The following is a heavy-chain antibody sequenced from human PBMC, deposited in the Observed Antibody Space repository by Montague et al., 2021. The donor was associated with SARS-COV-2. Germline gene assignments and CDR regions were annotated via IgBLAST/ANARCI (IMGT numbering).Heavy chain of an antibody. CDR1: GASISSRSYY. Sequence: SETLSLTCTVSGASISSRSYYWGWIRQPPGKGLEWIGYIYYSGSTNYNPSLKSRATISVDTSKNQFSLKLSSVTAADTAVYYCARVKRGYYYGLGVSARFDYWGQGTLVTVSS. J-gene: IGHJ4*02. CDR3: ARVKRGYYYGLGVSARFDY. D-gene: IGHD3-10*01. CDR2: IYYSGST. V-gene: IGHV4-61*05.